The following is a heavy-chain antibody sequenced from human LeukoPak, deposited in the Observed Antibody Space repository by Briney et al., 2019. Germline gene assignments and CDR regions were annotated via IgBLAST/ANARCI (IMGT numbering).Heavy chain of an antibody. V-gene: IGHV4-59*12. Sequence: SETLSLTCTVSGGSISNYYWTWIRQPPGEGLEWIGYIYYTGSTNYNPSLKSRVTISVDTSKNQFSLKLSSVTAADTAVYYCARGRINCSSTSCYVRARRGIYFDYWGQGTLVTVSS. CDR1: GGSISNYY. CDR3: ARGRINCSSTSCYVRARRGIYFDY. CDR2: IYYTGST. J-gene: IGHJ4*02. D-gene: IGHD2-2*01.